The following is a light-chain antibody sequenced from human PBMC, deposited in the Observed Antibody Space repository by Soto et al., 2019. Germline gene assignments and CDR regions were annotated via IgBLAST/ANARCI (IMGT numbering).Light chain of an antibody. CDR2: EVN. J-gene: IGLJ1*01. V-gene: IGLV2-8*01. CDR1: SSDVGGYNY. Sequence: QSALTQPPSASGSPGQSVAISCTGTSSDVGGYNYVSWYQQHPGKDPKLMIYEVNKRPSGVPDRFSGSRSGNTASLTVSGLQAEDEADYYCISYAGSSNVFGPGTKLTVL. CDR3: ISYAGSSNV.